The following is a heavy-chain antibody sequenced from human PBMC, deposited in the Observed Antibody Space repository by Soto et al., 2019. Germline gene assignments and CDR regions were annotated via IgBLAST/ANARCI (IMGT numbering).Heavy chain of an antibody. Sequence: GGSLRLSCAASGFTFSSYWMSWVRQAPGKGLEWVANIKQDGSEKYYVDSVKGRFTISRDNAKNSLYLQMNSLRAEDTAVYYCARDAGFGATGYCSGGSCPQYYYYYYGMDVWGQGTTVTVSS. CDR2: IKQDGSEK. J-gene: IGHJ6*02. V-gene: IGHV3-7*05. CDR1: GFTFSSYW. CDR3: ARDAGFGATGYCSGGSCPQYYYYYYGMDV. D-gene: IGHD2-15*01.